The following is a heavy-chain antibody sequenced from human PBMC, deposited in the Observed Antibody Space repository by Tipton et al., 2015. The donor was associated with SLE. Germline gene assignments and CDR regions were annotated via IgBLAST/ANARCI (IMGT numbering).Heavy chain of an antibody. V-gene: IGHV4-38-2*02. CDR2: IYHSGST. CDR1: GYSISSGYY. CDR3: ARGRGWQLDKGWFDP. Sequence: TLSLTCTVSGYSISSGYYWGWIRQPPGKGLEWIGSIYHSGSTYYNPSLKSRFTISVDTSKNQFSLKLSSVTAADTAVYYCARGRGWQLDKGWFDPWGQGTLVTVSS. J-gene: IGHJ5*02. D-gene: IGHD6-13*01.